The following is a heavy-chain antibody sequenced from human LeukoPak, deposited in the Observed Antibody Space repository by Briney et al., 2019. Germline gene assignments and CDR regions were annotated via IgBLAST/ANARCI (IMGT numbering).Heavy chain of an antibody. CDR1: GYTFTSYG. J-gene: IGHJ4*02. CDR3: ATYDFWSGYYQNYYFDY. D-gene: IGHD3-3*01. Sequence: GASVKVSCKASGYTFTSYGTSWVRQAPGQGLEWMGWISAYNGNTNYAQKLQGRVTMTTDTSTSTAYMELRSLRSDDTAVYYCATYDFWSGYYQNYYFDYWGQGTLVTVSS. CDR2: ISAYNGNT. V-gene: IGHV1-18*01.